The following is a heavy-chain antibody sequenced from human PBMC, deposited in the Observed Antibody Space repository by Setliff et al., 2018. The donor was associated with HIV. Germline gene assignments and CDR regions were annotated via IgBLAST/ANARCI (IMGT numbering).Heavy chain of an antibody. CDR1: GGSLRSLS. D-gene: IGHD2-21*02. CDR2: TIPKFGTS. V-gene: IGHV1-69*13. CDR3: ANLRGEEAGNFYYFYFGLDV. J-gene: IGHJ6*02. Sequence: SVKVSCKASGGSLRSLSINWVRQAPGQGLEWMAGTIPKFGTSNYTHKFQGRMTITADESTSTAYMELTGLRSEDTAVYYCANLRGEEAGNFYYFYFGLDVWGQGTTVTVSS.